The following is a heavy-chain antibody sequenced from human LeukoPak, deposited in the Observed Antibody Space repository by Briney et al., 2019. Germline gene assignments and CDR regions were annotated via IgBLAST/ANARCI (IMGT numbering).Heavy chain of an antibody. J-gene: IGHJ4*02. D-gene: IGHD3-22*01. CDR2: INPSGGST. V-gene: IGHV1-46*01. Sequence: RASVKVSCKASGYTFTSYYMHWVRQAPGQGLEWMGIINPSGGSTSYAQKFQGRVTTTRDTSTSTVYMELSSLRSEDTAVYYCARDSSPLDYYDSSSFDYWGQGTLVTVSS. CDR3: ARDSSPLDYYDSSSFDY. CDR1: GYTFTSYY.